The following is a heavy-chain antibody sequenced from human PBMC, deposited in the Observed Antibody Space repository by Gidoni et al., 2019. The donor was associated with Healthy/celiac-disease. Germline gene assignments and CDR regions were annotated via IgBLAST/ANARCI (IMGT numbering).Heavy chain of an antibody. Sequence: QFQLVQSEAEVKKPGSSLKVSCKASEGTFSSYTISWVRQAPGQGLEWLGRIIPILGLANVAQKFQGSVPLIADNSPSTAYMALSSRRSEDTAVYYCARDSGSVLAARSARFDHWGQGTLVPVP. CDR2: IIPILGLA. V-gene: IGHV1-69*08. J-gene: IGHJ4*02. CDR3: ARDSGSVLAARSARFDH. D-gene: IGHD6-6*01. CDR1: EGTFSSYT.